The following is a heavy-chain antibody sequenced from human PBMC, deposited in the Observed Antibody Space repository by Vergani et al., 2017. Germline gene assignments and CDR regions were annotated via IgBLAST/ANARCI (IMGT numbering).Heavy chain of an antibody. CDR2: ISWNSDYI. CDR1: GFTFDDVA. Sequence: EVHLVESGGGLVQPGTSLRLSCASSGFTFDDVAMHWVRQPPGKGLEWVAGISWNSDYIVYADSVKGRFTISRDDATNSVHLQMNSLRPEDTAFYYCAKDRLSTIYYLVSWCQGTLVTVSS. V-gene: IGHV3-9*01. J-gene: IGHJ4*02. D-gene: IGHD2-21*01. CDR3: AKDRLSTIYYLVS.